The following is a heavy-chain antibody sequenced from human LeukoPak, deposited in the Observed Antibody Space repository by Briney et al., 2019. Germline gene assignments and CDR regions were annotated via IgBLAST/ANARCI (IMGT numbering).Heavy chain of an antibody. CDR3: AKLGESSNSDH. Sequence: GGSLRLSCAASGFTFSSYGMIWVRQTPGKGLGWVSAIGGSGHTTYYADSVKGRFTISRDNSKNTMYLQMNSLRADDTAVYYCAKLGESSNSDHWGQGTLVTVSS. V-gene: IGHV3-23*01. CDR1: GFTFSSYG. CDR2: IGGSGHTT. J-gene: IGHJ5*02. D-gene: IGHD2-2*01.